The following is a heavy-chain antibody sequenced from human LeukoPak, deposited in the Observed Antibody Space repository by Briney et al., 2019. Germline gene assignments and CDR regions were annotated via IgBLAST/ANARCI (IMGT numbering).Heavy chain of an antibody. D-gene: IGHD3-22*01. CDR3: ARETRGGYDSSGYRY. CDR1: GGSISSSNW. CDR2: IYHSGST. Sequence: PSETLSLTCAVSGGSISSSNWWSWVRPPPGKGLEWIGEIYHSGSTNYNPSLKSRVTISVDKSKNQFSLKLSSVTAADTAVYYCARETRGGYDSSGYRYWGQGTLVTVSS. J-gene: IGHJ4*02. V-gene: IGHV4-4*02.